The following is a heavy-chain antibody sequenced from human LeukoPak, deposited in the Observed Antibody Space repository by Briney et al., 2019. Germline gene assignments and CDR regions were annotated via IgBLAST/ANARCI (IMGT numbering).Heavy chain of an antibody. J-gene: IGHJ4*02. D-gene: IGHD3-22*01. CDR3: AKSSYYDASGYYREYYFDS. V-gene: IGHV3-23*01. Sequence: PGGSLRLSCVPSGFSFSNYAMSWVRQAPGKGLEWVSSISGSGGSTHYVDSAKGRFTISRDKTKNTLYLQMNSLRAEDTAVYYCAKSSYYDASGYYREYYFDSWGQGTLVTVSS. CDR1: GFSFSNYA. CDR2: ISGSGGST.